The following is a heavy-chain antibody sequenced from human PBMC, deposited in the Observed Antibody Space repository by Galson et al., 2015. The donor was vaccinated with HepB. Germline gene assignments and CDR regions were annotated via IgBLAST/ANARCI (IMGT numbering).Heavy chain of an antibody. D-gene: IGHD2-15*01. V-gene: IGHV1-69*13. CDR2: IIPIFGTA. J-gene: IGHJ6*02. CDR3: ASEQNDVVVVAATGYYGMDV. Sequence: SVKVSCKASGGTFSSYAISWVRQAPGQGLEWMGGIIPIFGTANYAQKFQGRVTITADESTSTAYMELSSLRSEDTAVYYCASEQNDVVVVAATGYYGMDVWGQGTTVTVSS. CDR1: GGTFSSYA.